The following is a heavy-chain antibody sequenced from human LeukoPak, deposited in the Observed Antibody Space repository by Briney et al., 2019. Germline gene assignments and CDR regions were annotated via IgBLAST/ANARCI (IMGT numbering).Heavy chain of an antibody. Sequence: GRSLRLSCAASGFTFSSYAMHWVRQAPGKGLEWVAVISYDGSNKYYADSVKGRFTISRDNSKNTLYLQMNSLRAEDTAVYYCARAAYGSGSYYFDYWGQGTLSPSPQ. CDR3: ARAAYGSGSYYFDY. CDR1: GFTFSSYA. V-gene: IGHV3-30*04. J-gene: IGHJ4*02. CDR2: ISYDGSNK. D-gene: IGHD3-10*01.